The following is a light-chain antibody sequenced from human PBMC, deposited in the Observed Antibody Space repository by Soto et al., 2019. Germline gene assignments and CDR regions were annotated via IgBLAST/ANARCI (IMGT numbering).Light chain of an antibody. V-gene: IGKV1-39*01. CDR1: QTIGSY. CDR3: QQSYIIPRA. Sequence: DIYMTQSPSSLSASVGDRVTITCRASQTIGSYVNWYQQKPGKAPKLLIYAASSLHSGVPSRFTGSGYGTDFTLTISSLQPEDFATYYCQQSYIIPRAFGQGNTMEIK. CDR2: AAS. J-gene: IGKJ1*01.